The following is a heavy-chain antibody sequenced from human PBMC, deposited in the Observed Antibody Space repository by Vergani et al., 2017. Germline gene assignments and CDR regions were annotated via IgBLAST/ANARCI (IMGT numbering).Heavy chain of an antibody. D-gene: IGHD5-24*01. CDR1: GFTFSSYG. CDR2: IRYDGSNK. Sequence: QVQLVESGGGVVQPGGSLRLSCAASGFTFSSYGMHWVRQAPGKGLEWVAFIRYDGSNKYYADSVKGRFTISRDNSKNTLYLQMNSLRAEDTALYYCAKDSRDVYKKGGFDYWGLGTLVTVSS. V-gene: IGHV3-30*02. J-gene: IGHJ4*02. CDR3: AKDSRDVYKKGGFDY.